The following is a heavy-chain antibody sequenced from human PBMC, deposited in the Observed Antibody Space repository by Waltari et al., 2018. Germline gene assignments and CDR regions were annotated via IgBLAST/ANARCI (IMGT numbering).Heavy chain of an antibody. CDR2: IYYRVST. D-gene: IGHD4-17*01. J-gene: IGHJ4*02. Sequence: QLRESGPSLVRPSETLSLTCEVSGDTISNGVYSWNWIRQTPGEGLEWLGYIYYRVSTPTNRSFESRVSMSGDWSAHQYSLSLTSVTASDTAIYFCARGSAYVDSMDDWVPGRLVTVSS. V-gene: IGHV4-30-2*01. CDR3: ARGSAYVDSMDD. CDR1: GDTISNGVYS.